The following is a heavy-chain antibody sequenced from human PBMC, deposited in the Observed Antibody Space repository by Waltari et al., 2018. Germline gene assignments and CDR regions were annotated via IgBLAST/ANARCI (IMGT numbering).Heavy chain of an antibody. D-gene: IGHD3-3*01. J-gene: IGHJ5*02. Sequence: EVQLVESGGGLVQPGGSLRLSCAASGFTFSSYEMNWVRQAPGKGLEWVSYISSSGSTIYYADSVKGRFTISRDNAKNSLYLQMNSLRAEDTAVYYCAIRGYYDFWSGYYTFDPWGQGTLVTVSS. CDR2: ISSSGSTI. CDR1: GFTFSSYE. CDR3: AIRGYYDFWSGYYTFDP. V-gene: IGHV3-48*03.